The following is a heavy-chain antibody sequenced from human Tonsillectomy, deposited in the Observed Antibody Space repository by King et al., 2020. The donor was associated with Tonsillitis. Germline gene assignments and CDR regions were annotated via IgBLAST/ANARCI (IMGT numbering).Heavy chain of an antibody. V-gene: IGHV3-23*01. CDR1: YA. D-gene: IGHD3-22*01. CDR2: ISGSGGST. J-gene: IGHJ4*02. CDR3: AKLSLFNMIGESCYNFDY. Sequence: YAMTWVRQAPGKGLEWVSVISGSGGSTHYADSVKGRFTISRDNSKNTLNLQMSSLRAEDTAIYYCAKLSLFNMIGESCYNFDYWRQETLVTVSS.